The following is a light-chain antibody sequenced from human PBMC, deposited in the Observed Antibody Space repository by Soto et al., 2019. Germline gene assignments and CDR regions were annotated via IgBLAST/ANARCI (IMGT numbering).Light chain of an antibody. CDR2: DVN. CDR3: CSYAGSYTLV. V-gene: IGLV2-11*01. Sequence: QSALTQPRSVSGSPGQSVTISCTGTISDVGAYNYVSWYRQHPGKAPKLIIYDVNKRPSGVPDRFSGSKSGNTASLTISGLQAEDEADYYCCSYAGSYTLVFGGGTKVTVL. J-gene: IGLJ2*01. CDR1: ISDVGAYNY.